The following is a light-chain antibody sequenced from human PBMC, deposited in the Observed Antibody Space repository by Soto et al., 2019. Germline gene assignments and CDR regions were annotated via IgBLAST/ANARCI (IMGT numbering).Light chain of an antibody. CDR3: QQSYSSPPT. CDR1: QSISTN. J-gene: IGKJ1*01. V-gene: IGKV1-39*01. CDR2: AAS. Sequence: DIQMTQSPSSLSASLGDRVTITCRASQSISTNLNWYQQKPGRVPKLLIYAASSLQSGVPSRFSGSGSGTDFTLTISSLQPEDFATYYCQQSYSSPPTFGQGTKVEIK.